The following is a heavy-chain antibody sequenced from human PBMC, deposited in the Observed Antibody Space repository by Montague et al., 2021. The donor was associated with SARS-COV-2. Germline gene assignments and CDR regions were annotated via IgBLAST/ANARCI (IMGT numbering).Heavy chain of an antibody. V-gene: IGHV4-39*01. CDR3: ARHPGSPKDAFDI. CDR1: GGSVSSRSYY. Sequence: SETLSLTCTVSGGSVSSRSYYWGWIGQPPGKGLEWIGTIFYTGNTYYNPSLKSRITISIDRSKNQFSLKLTSVTAADTSLYYCARHPGSPKDAFDIWGQGTMVTVSS. CDR2: IFYTGNT. J-gene: IGHJ3*02.